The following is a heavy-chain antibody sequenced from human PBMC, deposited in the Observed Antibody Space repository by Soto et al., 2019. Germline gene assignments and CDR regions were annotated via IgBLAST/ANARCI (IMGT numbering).Heavy chain of an antibody. CDR2: INPKSGGT. J-gene: IGHJ6*02. D-gene: IGHD1-26*01. Sequence: ASVKVSCKASGYSFTDYHIHWVRQAPGQGLEWLGRINPKSGGTSNAQKFQGWVTMTTDTSISTACMELSRLTSDDTAVYYCGTVGRLGSTGASTHGMDVWGQGTTVTVSS. V-gene: IGHV1-2*04. CDR3: GTVGRLGSTGASTHGMDV. CDR1: GYSFTDYH.